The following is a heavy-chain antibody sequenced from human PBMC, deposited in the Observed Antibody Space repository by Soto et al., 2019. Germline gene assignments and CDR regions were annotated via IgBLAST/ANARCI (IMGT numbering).Heavy chain of an antibody. CDR1: GGSIRRGGYY. J-gene: IGHJ6*02. CDR3: ATNGYDRLYSYGMDV. CDR2: VYYSGMT. Sequence: QVQLQESGPGLVKASQTLSLTCTVSGGSIRRGGYYWTWIRQHPEKVLEWNGYVYYSGMTYYNPSLKSRVRIXXATSXXXXSXXXSXXTAADTAVYYCATNGYDRLYSYGMDVWGQGTTVTVS. V-gene: IGHV4-31*03. D-gene: IGHD5-12*01.